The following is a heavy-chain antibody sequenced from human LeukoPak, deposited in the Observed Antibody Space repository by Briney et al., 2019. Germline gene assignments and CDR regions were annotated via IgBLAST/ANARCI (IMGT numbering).Heavy chain of an antibody. D-gene: IGHD2-21*01. CDR1: QLTFSRFA. Sequence: GGSLRLSCEASQLTFSRFAMSWIRQAPGTGLEWVSTLSGSGTATYYADSVKGRFTTSRDNSKDTLYLQMDNLRADDTAVYYCAKHLGSHSFLFYYMDVWGTGTSVIVSS. V-gene: IGHV3-23*01. CDR2: LSGSGTAT. J-gene: IGHJ6*03. CDR3: AKHLGSHSFLFYYMDV.